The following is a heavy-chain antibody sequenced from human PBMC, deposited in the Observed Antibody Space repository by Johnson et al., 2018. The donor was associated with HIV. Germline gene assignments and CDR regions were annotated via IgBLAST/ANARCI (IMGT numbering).Heavy chain of an antibody. CDR3: ARDRPIAPFDI. V-gene: IGHV3-30*19. D-gene: IGHD3-22*01. CDR1: GFTFSSYV. CDR2: ISYDGRTK. Sequence: QVQLVESGGGVVQPGRSLRLSCAASGFTFSSYVMHWVRQAPVQGLEWVAVISYDGRTKYYADSVKGRFTISRDNSKNTLYLQMNSLRAEDTAVYYCARDRPIAPFDIWGQGTMVTVSS. J-gene: IGHJ3*02.